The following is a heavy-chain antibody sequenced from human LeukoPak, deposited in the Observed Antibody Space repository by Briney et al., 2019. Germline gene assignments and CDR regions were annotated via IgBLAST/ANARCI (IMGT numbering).Heavy chain of an antibody. J-gene: IGHJ4*02. CDR2: INHSGST. V-gene: IGHV4-34*01. D-gene: IGHD1-26*01. CDR3: ARGGRIVGATPVLDY. Sequence: SETLSLTCAVYVGSFSGYYWSWIRQPPGKGLEWIGEINHSGSTNYNPSLKSRVTISVDTSKNQFPLKLSSVTAADTAVYYCARGGRIVGATPVLDYWGQGTLVTVSS. CDR1: VGSFSGYY.